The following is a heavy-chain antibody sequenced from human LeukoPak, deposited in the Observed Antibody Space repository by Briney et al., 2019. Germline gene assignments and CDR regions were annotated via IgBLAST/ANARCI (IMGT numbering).Heavy chain of an antibody. CDR2: IYYSGST. CDR1: GGSISSYY. J-gene: IGHJ3*02. V-gene: IGHV4-59*01. Sequence: SETLSLTCTVSGGSISSYYWSWIRQPPGKGLEWIGYIYYSGSTNYNPSLKSRVTISVDTSKNQFSLKLSSVTAADTAVYYCARSQLLQADAFDIWGQGTMVTVSS. CDR3: ARSQLLQADAFDI. D-gene: IGHD2-2*01.